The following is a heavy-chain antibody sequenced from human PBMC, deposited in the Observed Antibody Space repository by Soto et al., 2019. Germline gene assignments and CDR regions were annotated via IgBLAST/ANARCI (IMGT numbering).Heavy chain of an antibody. V-gene: IGHV4-31*03. Sequence: QVQLQESGPGLVKPSQTLSLTCTVSGGSISSGGYYWSWIRQHPGKGLVWIGYIYYSGSTYYNPSRKSRVTISVYTSKNQFSLKLSSVAASDTAVYYCARDRYCSGGSCYWVMGFDIWGQGTMVTVSS. CDR2: IYYSGST. CDR3: ARDRYCSGGSCYWVMGFDI. J-gene: IGHJ3*02. CDR1: GGSISSGGYY. D-gene: IGHD2-15*01.